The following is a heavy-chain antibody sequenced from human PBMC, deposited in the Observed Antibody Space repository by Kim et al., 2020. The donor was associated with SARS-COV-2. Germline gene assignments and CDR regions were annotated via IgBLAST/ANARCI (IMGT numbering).Heavy chain of an antibody. D-gene: IGHD3-10*01. Sequence: GGSLRLSCDASGFSVSTNSLAWVRQAPGKGLEWVSTVSSGTRTSYSASVRGRFTISRNTPKNTVLLQLNGLRAADTTIYYCCGVRTPFATVLMVEFYFD. CDR3: CGVRTPFATVLMVEFYFD. V-gene: IGHV3-53*01. CDR2: VSSGTRT. CDR1: GFSVSTNS. J-gene: IGHJ4*01.